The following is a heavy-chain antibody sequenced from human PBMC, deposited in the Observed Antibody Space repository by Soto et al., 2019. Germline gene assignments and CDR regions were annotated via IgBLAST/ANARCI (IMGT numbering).Heavy chain of an antibody. D-gene: IGHD3-3*01. Sequence: PGGSLRLSCAVSGFTFRWFGMNWVRQAPGKGLEWVARISNDGSNEYYVDSVKGRFTISRDNSKNTLYLQMNSLRAEDTAVYYCARAEDYDFWSGYSKSPALDYWGQGTLVTVSS. J-gene: IGHJ4*02. V-gene: IGHV3-30*03. CDR1: GFTFRWFG. CDR2: ISNDGSNE. CDR3: ARAEDYDFWSGYSKSPALDY.